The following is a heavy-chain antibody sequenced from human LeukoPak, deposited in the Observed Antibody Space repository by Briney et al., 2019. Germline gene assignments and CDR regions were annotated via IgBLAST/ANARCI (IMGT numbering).Heavy chain of an antibody. D-gene: IGHD6-19*01. Sequence: PGGSLRLSCAASGFTFSSYEMNWVRQAPGKGLEWVSYISSSGSTIYYADSVKGRFTISRDNAKNSLYLQMNSLRAEDTAVYYCARVYSSGDYWGQGTLVTVSS. CDR3: ARVYSSGDY. V-gene: IGHV3-48*03. CDR1: GFTFSSYE. CDR2: ISSSGSTI. J-gene: IGHJ4*02.